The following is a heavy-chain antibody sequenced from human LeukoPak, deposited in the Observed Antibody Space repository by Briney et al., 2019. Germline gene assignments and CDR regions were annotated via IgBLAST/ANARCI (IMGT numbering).Heavy chain of an antibody. J-gene: IGHJ3*02. CDR1: GFTFSSYW. Sequence: GGSLRLSCAASGFTFSSYWMHWVRQAPGKGLVWVSRINSDGSSTSYADSVKGRFTISRDNAKNTLYLQMNSLRAEDTAVYYCARVPYSSSWYKFSDAFDIWGQGTMVTVSS. V-gene: IGHV3-74*01. CDR2: INSDGSST. D-gene: IGHD6-13*01. CDR3: ARVPYSSSWYKFSDAFDI.